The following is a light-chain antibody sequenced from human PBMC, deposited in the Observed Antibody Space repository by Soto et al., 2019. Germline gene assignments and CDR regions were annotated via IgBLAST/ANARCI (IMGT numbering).Light chain of an antibody. V-gene: IGLV2-14*03. CDR3: CSYTNKDTLL. CDR2: DVT. CDR1: SSDVGGYDH. Sequence: QSVLTQPASVSGSPGQSITISCTGTSSDVGGYDHVSWYQQHPGKAPKLIIYDVTVRPSGISRRVSGSKSDNTATLAVSGPRPVDEADYYCCSYTNKDTLLFGGGTKVTVL. J-gene: IGLJ3*02.